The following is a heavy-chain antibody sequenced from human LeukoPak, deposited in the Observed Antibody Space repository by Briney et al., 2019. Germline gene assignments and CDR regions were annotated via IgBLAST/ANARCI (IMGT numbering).Heavy chain of an antibody. Sequence: WGSLRLSCAASGFTFSNYCISWVRQTPAKGLERVANIKQDESENYYVDSVKGRFTISRDNARNSLYLQMDSLRAEDTAVYYCAREPTNGQAFDYWGQGTLVSVSS. CDR1: GFTFSNYC. V-gene: IGHV3-7*01. CDR2: IKQDESEN. J-gene: IGHJ4*02. CDR3: AREPTNGQAFDY. D-gene: IGHD2-8*01.